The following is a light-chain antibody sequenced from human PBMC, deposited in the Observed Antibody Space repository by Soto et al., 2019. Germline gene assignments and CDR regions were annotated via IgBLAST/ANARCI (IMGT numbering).Light chain of an antibody. J-gene: IGLJ1*01. CDR3: QSHDSSLSVYV. Sequence: QSVLTQPPSVSGAPGQRVTISCTGSSSNIGAGYDVHWYQQLPGTAPKLLVYGNNNRPSGVPDRFSGSKSGTSASLAITGLQAEDEAGYYCQSHDSSLSVYVFGTGTKLTVL. CDR2: GNN. V-gene: IGLV1-40*01. CDR1: SSNIGAGYD.